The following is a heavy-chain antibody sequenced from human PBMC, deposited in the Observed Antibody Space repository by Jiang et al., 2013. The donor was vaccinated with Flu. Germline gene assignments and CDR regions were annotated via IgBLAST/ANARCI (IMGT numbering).Heavy chain of an antibody. CDR2: IYWDDDK. CDR3: AHRGATRCFEG. D-gene: IGHD3-10*02. J-gene: IGHJ4*02. Sequence: GKALEWLALIYWDDDKRYSPSLKSRLTITKDTSKNQVVLTMTNMDPVDTATYYCAHRGATRCFEGWGQGTLVTVSS. V-gene: IGHV2-5*02.